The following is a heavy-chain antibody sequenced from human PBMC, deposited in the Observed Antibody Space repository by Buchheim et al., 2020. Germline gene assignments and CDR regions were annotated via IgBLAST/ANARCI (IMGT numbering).Heavy chain of an antibody. V-gene: IGHV3-48*03. D-gene: IGHD3/OR15-3a*01. CDR2: TSRGGSSI. CDR1: GFTFSSYE. CDR3: ARGNLGTGWFDP. J-gene: IGHJ5*02. Sequence: EVQLVESGGGLVQPGGSLRLSCAASGFTFSSYEMSWVRQAPGKVLEWVSYTSRGGSSIYYADSVKGRFTISRDNAKNSLYLQMNSLRAEDTAVYYCARGNLGTGWFDPWGQGTL.